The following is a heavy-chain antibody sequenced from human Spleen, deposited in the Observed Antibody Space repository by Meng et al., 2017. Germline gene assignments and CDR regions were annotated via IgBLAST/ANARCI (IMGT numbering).Heavy chain of an antibody. Sequence: SVKVSCKASGYTFTGYYMHWVRQAPGQGLEWMGWIIPIFGTANYAQKFQGRVTITADKSTSTAYMELSSLRSEDTAVYYCARSYNTAMVAGFDPWGQGTLVTVSS. V-gene: IGHV1-69*06. D-gene: IGHD5-18*01. CDR1: GYTFTGYY. CDR3: ARSYNTAMVAGFDP. J-gene: IGHJ5*02. CDR2: IIPIFGTA.